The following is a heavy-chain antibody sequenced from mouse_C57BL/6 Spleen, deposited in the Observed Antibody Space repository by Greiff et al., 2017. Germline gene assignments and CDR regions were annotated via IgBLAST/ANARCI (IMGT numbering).Heavy chain of an antibody. Sequence: QVQLQQPGAELVKPGASVKLSCKASGYTFTSYWMHWVKQRPGQGLEWIGMIHPNSGSTNYNEKLKSKATLTVDKSSSTAYMQLSSLTSEDSAVYYCAREDYDYDVWFAYWGQGTLVTVSA. CDR3: AREDYDYDVWFAY. CDR2: IHPNSGST. V-gene: IGHV1-64*01. J-gene: IGHJ3*01. CDR1: GYTFTSYW. D-gene: IGHD2-4*01.